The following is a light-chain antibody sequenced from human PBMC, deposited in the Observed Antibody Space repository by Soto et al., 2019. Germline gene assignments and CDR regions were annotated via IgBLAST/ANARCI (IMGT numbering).Light chain of an antibody. J-gene: IGLJ3*02. Sequence: QSALIQPPSVSGPPGQAVTISCTGTSSDVGSYDYVSWYQQHPGTVPKPMMYNVNTQPSGVLDRFSGSKSGKMASMTISGLQAEDEADYYWYSYTSSATNWVFGGGTKLTVL. CDR1: SSDVGSYDY. CDR3: YSYTSSATNWV. CDR2: NVN. V-gene: IGLV2-11*01.